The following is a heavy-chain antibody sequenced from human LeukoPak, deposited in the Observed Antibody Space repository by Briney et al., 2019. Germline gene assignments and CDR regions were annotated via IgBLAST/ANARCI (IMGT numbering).Heavy chain of an antibody. Sequence: VASVKLSCTVSGYTLTELSMHWVRQAPGKGLEWMGGFDPEDGETIYAQKFQGRVTMTEDTSTDTAYMELSSLRSEDTAVYYCASLRGVAFDYWGQGTLVTVSS. V-gene: IGHV1-24*01. CDR1: GYTLTELS. J-gene: IGHJ4*02. CDR2: FDPEDGET. CDR3: ASLRGVAFDY. D-gene: IGHD3-10*01.